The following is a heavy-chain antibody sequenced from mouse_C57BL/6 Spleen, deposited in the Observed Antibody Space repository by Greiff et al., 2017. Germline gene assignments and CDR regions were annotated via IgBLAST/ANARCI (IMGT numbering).Heavy chain of an antibody. V-gene: IGHV1-64*01. Sequence: QVQLKQPGAELVKPGASVKLSCKASGYTFTSYWMHWVKQRPGHGLEWIGMIHPNSGSTNYNEKFKSKATLTVDKSSSTAYMQLSSLTSEDTAVYYGARYPASGYGNAFDVWGTGTTVTVSA. J-gene: IGHJ1*03. D-gene: IGHD2-1*01. CDR2: IHPNSGST. CDR3: ARYPASGYGNAFDV. CDR1: GYTFTSYW.